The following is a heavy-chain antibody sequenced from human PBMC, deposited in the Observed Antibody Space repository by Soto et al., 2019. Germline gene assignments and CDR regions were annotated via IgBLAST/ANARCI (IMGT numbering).Heavy chain of an antibody. Sequence: EVQLLESGGGLVQPGGSLRLSCAASGFTFSSYAMSWVRQAPGKGLEWVSAISGSGGSTYYADSVKGRFTISRDNSKNTLYLQMNSLRAEDTAVYYCSRGAAAALYYYYGMDVWGQGTTVTVSS. J-gene: IGHJ6*02. CDR3: SRGAAAALYYYYGMDV. V-gene: IGHV3-23*01. CDR1: GFTFSSYA. CDR2: ISGSGGST. D-gene: IGHD6-13*01.